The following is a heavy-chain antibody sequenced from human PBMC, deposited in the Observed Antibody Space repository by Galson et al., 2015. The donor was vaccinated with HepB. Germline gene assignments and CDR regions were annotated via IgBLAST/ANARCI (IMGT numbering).Heavy chain of an antibody. CDR1: GFTFSSYA. V-gene: IGHV3-23*01. D-gene: IGHD6-19*01. CDR2: ISGSGGST. CDR3: AKDVEYSSGWGIV. J-gene: IGHJ3*01. Sequence: SLRLSCAASGFTFSSYAMSWVRQAPGKGLEWVSAISGSGGSTYYADSVKGRFTISRDNSKNTLYLQMNSLRAEDTAVYYCAKDVEYSSGWGIVWGQGTMVTVSS.